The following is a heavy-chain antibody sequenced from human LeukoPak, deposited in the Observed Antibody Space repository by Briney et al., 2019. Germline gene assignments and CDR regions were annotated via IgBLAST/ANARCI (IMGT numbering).Heavy chain of an antibody. Sequence: GGSLRLSCAASGFTFNTFWRSLVRQTPGKGLEWVANIKEDGTKNYYVDSVKGRFTISRDNAENSLYLQMTSLSAEEAAVYYCARDAAGYDPWGQGTLVTVSS. CDR2: IKEDGTKN. D-gene: IGHD6-13*01. J-gene: IGHJ5*02. CDR1: GFTFNTFW. V-gene: IGHV3-7*01. CDR3: ARDAAGYDP.